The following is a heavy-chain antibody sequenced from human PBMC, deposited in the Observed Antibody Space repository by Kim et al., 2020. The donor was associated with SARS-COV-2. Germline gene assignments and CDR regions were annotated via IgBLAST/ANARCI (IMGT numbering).Heavy chain of an antibody. D-gene: IGHD2-2*01. V-gene: IGHV3-23*03. CDR1: GFTFSSYA. J-gene: IGHJ6*02. Sequence: GGSLRLSCAASGFTFSSYAMSWVRQAPGKGLEWVSVIYSGGSSTYYADSVKGRFTISRDNSKNTLYLQMNSLRAEDTAVYYCAKGELVVPAAMSDEANLDVVGNKDDYDYYGMDVWGQGTTVTVSS. CDR2: IYSGGSST. CDR3: AKGELVVPAAMSDEANLDVVGNKDDYDYYGMDV.